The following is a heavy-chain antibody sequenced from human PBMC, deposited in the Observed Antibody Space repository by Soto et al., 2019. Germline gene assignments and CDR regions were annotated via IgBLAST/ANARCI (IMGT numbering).Heavy chain of an antibody. CDR1: GYSFTAYY. CDR3: ARDFSGTNTLNFDF. V-gene: IGHV1-2*02. CDR2: INPNTGGT. D-gene: IGHD5-12*01. J-gene: IGHJ4*02. Sequence: ASVKVSCKASGYSFTAYYIHWVRQAPGQGLEWMGWINPNTGGTNYAQKFQGLVTMTRDTSVNTVFLEMSRLTSGDTAVYYCARDFSGTNTLNFDFWGKGALVTVSS.